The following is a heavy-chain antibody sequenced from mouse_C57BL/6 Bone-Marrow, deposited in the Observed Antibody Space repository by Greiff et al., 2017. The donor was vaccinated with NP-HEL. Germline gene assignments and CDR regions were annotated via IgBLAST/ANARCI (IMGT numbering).Heavy chain of an antibody. Sequence: QVQLQQSGPGLVQPSQSLSITCTVSGFSLTSYGVHWVRQSPGKGLEWLGVIWRGGSTDYNAAFMSRLSITKDNSKSQVFFNMNSLQADDTAIYYWAKDGYSLYQANDNWGRGNAVTGSS. CDR2: IWRGGST. V-gene: IGHV2-5*01. CDR3: AKDGYSLYQANDN. J-gene: IGHJ4*01. D-gene: IGHD2-3*01. CDR1: GFSLTSYG.